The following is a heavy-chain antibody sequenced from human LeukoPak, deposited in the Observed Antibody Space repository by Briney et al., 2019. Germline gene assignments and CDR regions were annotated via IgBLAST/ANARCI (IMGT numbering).Heavy chain of an antibody. V-gene: IGHV3-7*01. J-gene: IGHJ6*03. CDR2: IKQDGSEK. Sequence: GGSLRLSCAASGFTFSSFWMSWVRQAPGKGLEWVANIKQDGSEKYYLDSVKGRFTISRDNAKNSLYLQMNSLRAEDTAVYYCARARYSSSTTCYTSLYYMDVWGKGTTVTVSS. CDR3: ARARYSSSTTCYTSLYYMDV. D-gene: IGHD2-2*02. CDR1: GFTFSSFW.